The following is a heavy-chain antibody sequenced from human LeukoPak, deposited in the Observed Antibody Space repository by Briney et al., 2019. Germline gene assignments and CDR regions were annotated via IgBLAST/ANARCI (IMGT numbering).Heavy chain of an antibody. CDR3: ARETYYYDSSGFDAFDI. J-gene: IGHJ3*02. CDR1: GFTFSSYS. V-gene: IGHV3-48*01. Sequence: GGSLRLSCAASGFTFSSYSMNWVRQAPGKGLEWVSYISSSSSTIYYADSVKGRFTISRDNAKNSLYLQMNSLRAEDTAVYYCARETYYYDSSGFDAFDIWGQGTMVTVSS. CDR2: ISSSSSTI. D-gene: IGHD3-22*01.